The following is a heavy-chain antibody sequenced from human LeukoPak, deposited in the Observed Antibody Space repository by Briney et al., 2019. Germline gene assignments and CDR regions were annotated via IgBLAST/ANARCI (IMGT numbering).Heavy chain of an antibody. CDR1: GYSFTSYW. J-gene: IGHJ6*02. CDR2: IYPGDSDT. D-gene: IGHD5-12*01. CDR3: ARQGGGYSGYGQIYYYYYGMDV. V-gene: IGHV5-51*01. Sequence: GESLKISCKGSGYSFTSYWIGWVRQMPGKGLEWMGIIYPGDSDTRYSPSFQGQVTISADRSISTAYLQWSSLKASDTAMYYCARQGGGYSGYGQIYYYYYGMDVWGQGTTVTVSS.